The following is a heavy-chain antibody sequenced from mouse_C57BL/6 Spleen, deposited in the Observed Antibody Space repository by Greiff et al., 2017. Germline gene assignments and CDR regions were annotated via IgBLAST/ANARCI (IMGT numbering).Heavy chain of an antibody. CDR3: ARGGYYGSSYWWYFDV. D-gene: IGHD1-1*01. CDR2: IYPRDGST. J-gene: IGHJ1*03. CDR1: GYTFTDHT. Sequence: VQLVESDAELVKPGASVKISCKVSGYTFTDHTIHWMKQRPEQGLEWIGYIYPRDGSTKYNEKFKGKATLTADKSSSTAYMQLNSLTSEDSAGYFCARGGYYGSSYWWYFDVWGTGTTVTVSS. V-gene: IGHV1-78*01.